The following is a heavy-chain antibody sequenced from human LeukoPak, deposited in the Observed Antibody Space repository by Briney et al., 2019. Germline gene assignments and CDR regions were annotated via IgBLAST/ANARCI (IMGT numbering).Heavy chain of an antibody. V-gene: IGHV4-34*01. Sequence: SETLSLTCAVYGGSFSGYYWSWIRQPPGKGLEWIGSIYYSGSTYYNPSLKSRVTISVDTSKNQFSLKLSSVTAADTAVYYCAGFGELLPFDYWGQGTLVTVSS. D-gene: IGHD3-10*01. CDR2: IYYSGST. CDR3: AGFGELLPFDY. J-gene: IGHJ4*02. CDR1: GGSFSGYY.